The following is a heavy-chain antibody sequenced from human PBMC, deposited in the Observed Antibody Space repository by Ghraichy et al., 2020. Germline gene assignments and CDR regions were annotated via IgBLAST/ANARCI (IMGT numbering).Heavy chain of an antibody. CDR1: GGSITSDNW. J-gene: IGHJ6*01. Sequence: SDTLSLTCVVSGGSITSDNWWSRVRQAPGKGLEWIGEIFHSGTSDYNPSFKSRVTISVDKSENQFSLSLTSVTAADTAVYYCARTPDTRSSGYGTDVWGQGTTVTVSS. D-gene: IGHD3-10*01. CDR2: IFHSGTS. V-gene: IGHV4-4*02. CDR3: ARTPDTRSSGYGTDV.